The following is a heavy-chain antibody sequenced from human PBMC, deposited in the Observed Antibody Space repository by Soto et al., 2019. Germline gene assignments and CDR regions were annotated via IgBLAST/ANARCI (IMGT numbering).Heavy chain of an antibody. V-gene: IGHV4-61*01. CDR3: ARSGSGSGWL. Sequence: SETLSLTCTGSCGSVSSGRFYWSWIRQPPGKGLEWIGYIYYSGSTKYNSSLRSRVTISVDTSKNQFSLKLTSVTAADTAVYYCARSGSGSGWLGGQGTLVTVSS. D-gene: IGHD6-19*01. J-gene: IGHJ4*02. CDR1: CGSVSSGRFY. CDR2: IYYSGST.